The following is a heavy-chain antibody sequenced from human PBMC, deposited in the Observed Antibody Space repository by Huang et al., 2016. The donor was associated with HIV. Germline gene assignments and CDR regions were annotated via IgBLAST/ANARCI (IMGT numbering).Heavy chain of an antibody. V-gene: IGHV1-69*13. CDR3: AKRGGAWGSPYAFDL. CDR1: GGSFNNFG. CDR2: IIPRFGTR. Sequence: QVQLVQSGAEVRKPGSSVKVSCRASGGSFNNFGSNWVRQAPGQGLEWMGGIIPRFGTRNDAQRFKDRVTITADETTGVVHLEVTSLRSDDTAVYFCAKRGGAWGSPYAFDLWGPGTMVTVSS. J-gene: IGHJ3*01. D-gene: IGHD3-16*01.